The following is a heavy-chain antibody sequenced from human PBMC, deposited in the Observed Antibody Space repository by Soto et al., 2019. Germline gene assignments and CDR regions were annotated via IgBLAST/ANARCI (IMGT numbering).Heavy chain of an antibody. Sequence: GASVKVSCKASGYTFTGYYMHWVRQAPGQGLEWMGWINPNSGGTNYAQKFQGRVTMTRDTSISTAYMELSRLRSDDTAVYYCARSVRSIVVVPAAMMEVDYYYGMDVWGQGTTVTVSS. CDR2: INPNSGGT. CDR3: ARSVRSIVVVPAAMMEVDYYYGMDV. CDR1: GYTFTGYY. V-gene: IGHV1-2*02. J-gene: IGHJ6*02. D-gene: IGHD2-2*01.